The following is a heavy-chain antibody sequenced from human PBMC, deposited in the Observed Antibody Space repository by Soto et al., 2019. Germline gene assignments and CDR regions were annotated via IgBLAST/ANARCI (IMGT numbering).Heavy chain of an antibody. CDR2: ICYDGSNK. Sequence: QVQLVESGGGVVQPGRSLRLSCAASGFTFSSYGMHWVRQAPGKGLEWVAVICYDGSNKYYADSVKGRFTISRDNSKNTLYLQMTSLRADDTAVYYCARAKMAVAGTGEVYYYYGMDVWGQGTTVTVSS. CDR3: ARAKMAVAGTGEVYYYYGMDV. D-gene: IGHD6-19*01. J-gene: IGHJ6*02. CDR1: GFTFSSYG. V-gene: IGHV3-33*01.